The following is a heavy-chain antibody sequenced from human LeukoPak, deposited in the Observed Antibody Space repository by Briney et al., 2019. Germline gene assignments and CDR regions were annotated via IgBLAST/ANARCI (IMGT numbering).Heavy chain of an antibody. CDR1: GYIFSDYY. Sequence: ASVKDSCKASGYIFSDYYMHWVRQAPGQGLEWLGWINPKSGAADYAQQFRGRVTMTRDTSINTDYMELSRLRSDDTAVYYCARVRFYGGNGPGAFDIWGQGTMVTVSS. CDR3: ARVRFYGGNGPGAFDI. CDR2: INPKSGAA. V-gene: IGHV1-2*02. J-gene: IGHJ3*02. D-gene: IGHD4-23*01.